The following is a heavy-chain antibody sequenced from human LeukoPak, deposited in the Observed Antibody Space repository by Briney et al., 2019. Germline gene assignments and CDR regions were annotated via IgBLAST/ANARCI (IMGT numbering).Heavy chain of an antibody. CDR3: ARGRELLGSYYYYYMDV. Sequence: GASVKLSCKCSVYTFTGYYMHSVREAPGQGPEWRGGINPNSGGTNYAQKFQGRATMTSETSISTAYMELSKLRSDDTAVYYFARGRELLGSYYYYYMDVWGKGTTVTVSS. V-gene: IGHV1-2*02. CDR1: VYTFTGYY. CDR2: INPNSGGT. D-gene: IGHD1-26*01. J-gene: IGHJ6*03.